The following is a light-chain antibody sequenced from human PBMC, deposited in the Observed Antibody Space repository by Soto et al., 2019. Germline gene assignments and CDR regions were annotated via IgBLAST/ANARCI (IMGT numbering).Light chain of an antibody. J-gene: IGKJ1*01. Sequence: DIQMTQSPSTLSASVGDRVTITCRASQNVNTWLAWYQQKPGKAPKLLIYDASSLQSGVPSRFSGSGSGTEFTLTISSLQPDDVATYYCHQYHNYPRTFGQGTKVEIK. V-gene: IGKV1-5*01. CDR1: QNVNTW. CDR2: DAS. CDR3: HQYHNYPRT.